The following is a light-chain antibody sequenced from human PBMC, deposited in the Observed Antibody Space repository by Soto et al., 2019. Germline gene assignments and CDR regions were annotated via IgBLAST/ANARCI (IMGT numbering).Light chain of an antibody. CDR3: QQYGSSPRT. CDR1: QSVTSPF. J-gene: IGKJ1*01. V-gene: IGKV3-20*01. Sequence: EIVLTQSPDTLSLSPGERATLSCRASQSVTSPFLAWYQQKAGQPPRLLIYSTSGRATGIPDRFSGSGSGTDFTLTISSLQPADSGVYYCQQYGSSPRTFGQGTKVDIK. CDR2: STS.